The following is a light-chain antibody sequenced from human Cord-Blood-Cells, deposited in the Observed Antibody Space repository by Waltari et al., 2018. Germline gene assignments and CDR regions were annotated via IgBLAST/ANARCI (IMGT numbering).Light chain of an antibody. Sequence: QSVLTQPPSASGTPGQRVTISCSGSSSNIGSNTVNWYQQLPGTAPKLLIYSNNQGPSGVPDGVSGCNSGTSACLAISGLQSEDEADYYCAAWDDSLNGLVFGGGTKLTVL. J-gene: IGLJ2*01. V-gene: IGLV1-44*01. CDR2: SNN. CDR3: AAWDDSLNGLV. CDR1: SSNIGSNT.